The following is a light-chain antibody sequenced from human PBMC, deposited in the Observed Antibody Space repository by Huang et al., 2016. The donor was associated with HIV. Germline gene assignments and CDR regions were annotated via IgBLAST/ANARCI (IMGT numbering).Light chain of an antibody. CDR2: LGS. Sequence: DIVMVQSPASLSVTPGEAASITCRSSQSLLHNNGHNSLDWYWQKPGQSPQLLIYLGSTRASGVPDRFSGSVSGTDFTLRINRVEAGDVGVYYCMQGLQTWTFGQGTKVEIK. CDR1: QSLLHNNGHNS. J-gene: IGKJ1*01. V-gene: IGKV2-28*01. CDR3: MQGLQTWT.